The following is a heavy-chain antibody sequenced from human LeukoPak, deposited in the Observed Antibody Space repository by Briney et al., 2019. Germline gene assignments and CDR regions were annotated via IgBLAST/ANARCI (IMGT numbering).Heavy chain of an antibody. CDR3: ARGSSGYYNYFDY. V-gene: IGHV3-66*02. Sequence: PGGSLRLSCAASGFTVSSNYMSWVRQAPGKGLEWVSVIYSGGSTYYADSVKSRFTISRDNSKNTLYLQMNSLRAEDTAVYYCARGSSGYYNYFDYWGQGTLVTVSS. CDR2: IYSGGST. D-gene: IGHD3-22*01. J-gene: IGHJ4*02. CDR1: GFTVSSNY.